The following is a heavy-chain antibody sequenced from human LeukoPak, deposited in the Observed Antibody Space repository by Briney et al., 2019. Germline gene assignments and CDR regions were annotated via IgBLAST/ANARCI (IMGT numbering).Heavy chain of an antibody. CDR2: IIPILGIA. V-gene: IGHV1-69*04. Sequence: ASVKVSCKASGGTFSSYAISWVRQAPGQGLEWMGRIIPILGIANYAQKFQGRVTITADKSTSTAYMELSSLRSEDTAVYYCARRNMVVTVGYYYYGMDVWGQGTTVTVSS. CDR3: ARRNMVVTVGYYYYGMDV. D-gene: IGHD2-21*02. CDR1: GGTFSSYA. J-gene: IGHJ6*02.